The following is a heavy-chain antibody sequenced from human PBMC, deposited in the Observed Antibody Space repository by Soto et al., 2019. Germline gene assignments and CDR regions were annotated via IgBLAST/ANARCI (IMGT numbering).Heavy chain of an antibody. CDR2: IYYSGTT. V-gene: IGHV4-39*01. CDR3: ARHSQVTNRVAFPFDP. CDR1: GDSISSNSYY. Sequence: SETLSLTCTVSGDSISSNSYYWEWIRQPPGKGLEWIGTIYYSGTTYYNPSPKSRVTISVDASKNQFSLNLSSVTAADTAVYYCARHSQVTNRVAFPFDPWGQGTLVTVSS. D-gene: IGHD3-3*02. J-gene: IGHJ5*02.